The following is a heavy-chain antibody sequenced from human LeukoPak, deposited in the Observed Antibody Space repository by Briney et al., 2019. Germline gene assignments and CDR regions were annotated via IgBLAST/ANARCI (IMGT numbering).Heavy chain of an antibody. Sequence: GGSLRLSWAASGFTFSSYAMSWVRQAPGKGLEWVSAISGSGGSTYYADSVKGRFTISRDNSKNTLYLQMNSLRAEDTAVYYCAKDQGGSYWAPNNWFDPWGQGTLVTVSS. J-gene: IGHJ5*02. D-gene: IGHD1-26*01. CDR3: AKDQGGSYWAPNNWFDP. V-gene: IGHV3-23*01. CDR2: ISGSGGST. CDR1: GFTFSSYA.